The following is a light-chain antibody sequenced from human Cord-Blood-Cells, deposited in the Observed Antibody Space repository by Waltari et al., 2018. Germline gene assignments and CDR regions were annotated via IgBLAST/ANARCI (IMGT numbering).Light chain of an antibody. CDR1: SSDVGGYNY. J-gene: IGLJ1*01. V-gene: IGLV2-14*01. CDR2: EVS. Sequence: QSALTQPASVSGSPGQSITISCTGTSSDVGGYNYVSWYQQHPGKAPKLMIYEVSNRPSGVSNRLLGSKSGNTASLTIPGLQAEEEADYYCSSYTSSSTYVFGTGTKVTVL. CDR3: SSYTSSSTYV.